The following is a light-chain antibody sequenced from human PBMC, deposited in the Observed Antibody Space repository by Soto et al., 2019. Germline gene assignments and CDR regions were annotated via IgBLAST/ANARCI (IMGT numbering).Light chain of an antibody. V-gene: IGKV3-15*01. CDR1: QSVRSN. CDR2: SAS. Sequence: EILMTQSPATLSVSPGERATLSCRASQSVRSNLAWYQQRPGRAPRLLIYSASTRATDIPARFSGSGSGTEFTLTISSLQSEDSAVYYCQQYNNWWTFGQGTKVEIK. J-gene: IGKJ1*01. CDR3: QQYNNWWT.